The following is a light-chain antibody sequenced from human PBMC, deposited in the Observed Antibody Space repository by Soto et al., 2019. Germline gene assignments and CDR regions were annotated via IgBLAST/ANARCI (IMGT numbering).Light chain of an antibody. CDR2: NDD. CDR3: STWDDSLNGWV. Sequence: QSVLTQPPSVSGTPGLRVNISCSGGISNIGKETVNWYQQLPGTAPKLLMFNDDKRPSGVPDRSSGSRSGTSASLAISGLQSDDEAVYFCSTWDDSLNGWVFGGGTKLTVL. CDR1: ISNIGKET. J-gene: IGLJ3*02. V-gene: IGLV1-44*01.